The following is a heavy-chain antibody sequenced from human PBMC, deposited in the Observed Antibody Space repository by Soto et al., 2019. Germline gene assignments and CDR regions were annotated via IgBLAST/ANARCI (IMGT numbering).Heavy chain of an antibody. CDR1: GYTFTSYY. J-gene: IGHJ6*02. CDR3: ARDAGYCISTSCYRSLYYYYGMDV. V-gene: IGHV1-46*01. Sequence: ASVKVSCKASGYTFTSYYIHWVRQAPGQELEWVGLINPSGGSTTYAPKFQGRVTMTRDTSTSTVYMELSSLRSEDTAVYYCARDAGYCISTSCYRSLYYYYGMDVWGQGTTVTVSS. D-gene: IGHD2-2*01. CDR2: INPSGGST.